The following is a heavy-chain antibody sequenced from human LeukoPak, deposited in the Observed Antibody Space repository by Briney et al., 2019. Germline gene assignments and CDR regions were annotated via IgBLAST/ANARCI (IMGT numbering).Heavy chain of an antibody. J-gene: IGHJ4*02. D-gene: IGHD3-22*01. Sequence: PSETLSLTCTVSGGSISSYYWSWIRQPAGKGLEWIGRIYTSGSTNYDPSLKSRVTISGDTSKNQFSLRLSSVTAADTAVYYCARASYSYDINGWVPFDYWGQGTLVTVSS. CDR3: ARASYSYDINGWVPFDY. CDR1: GGSISSYY. V-gene: IGHV4-4*07. CDR2: IYTSGST.